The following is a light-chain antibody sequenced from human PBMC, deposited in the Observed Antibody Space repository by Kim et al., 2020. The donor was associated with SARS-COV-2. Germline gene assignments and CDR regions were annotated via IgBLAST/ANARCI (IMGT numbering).Light chain of an antibody. CDR3: QAWDSSTVV. CDR1: KLGDKY. CDR2: QDS. Sequence: SVSPGQTASITCSGDKLGDKYACWYQQKPGQSPVLVLYQDSERPSGIPERFSGSNSGNTATLTISGTQAMDEADYYCQAWDSSTVVFGGGTQLTVL. V-gene: IGLV3-1*01. J-gene: IGLJ2*01.